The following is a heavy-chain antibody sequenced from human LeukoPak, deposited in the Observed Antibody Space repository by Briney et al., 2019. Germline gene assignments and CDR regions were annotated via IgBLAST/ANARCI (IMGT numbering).Heavy chain of an antibody. CDR2: INHSGST. J-gene: IGHJ3*02. Sequence: SETLSLTCAVYGGSFSGYYWTWIRQPPGKGLEWVGEINHSGSTNYNPSLKSRVTISVDTSKNQFSLKLSSVTAADTAVYYCARASNYYGSGRYAFDIWGQGTMVTVSS. CDR3: ARASNYYGSGRYAFDI. D-gene: IGHD3-10*01. CDR1: GGSFSGYY. V-gene: IGHV4-34*01.